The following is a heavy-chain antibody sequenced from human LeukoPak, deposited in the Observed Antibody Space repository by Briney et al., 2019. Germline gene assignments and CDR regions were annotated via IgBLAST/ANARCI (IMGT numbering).Heavy chain of an antibody. Sequence: GGSLRLSCAASGFTFSNYGMHWVRQAPGKGLEWVAFIRYDGSNKYYADSVKGRFTISRDNSKNTLYLQMNSLRAEDTAVYYCAKDMVVAASDAFDIWGQGTMVTVSS. CDR2: IRYDGSNK. D-gene: IGHD2-15*01. J-gene: IGHJ3*02. CDR3: AKDMVVAASDAFDI. V-gene: IGHV3-30*02. CDR1: GFTFSNYG.